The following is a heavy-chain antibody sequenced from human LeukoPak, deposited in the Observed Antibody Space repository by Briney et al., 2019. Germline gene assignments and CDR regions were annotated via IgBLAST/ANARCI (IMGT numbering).Heavy chain of an antibody. Sequence: GASVKVSCKASGYSFTSYYMQWVRKATGQGLEWMEWMNPNSGNTGYAQKFQGRVTITRNTSISTAYMELSSLRSEDTAVYYCERGGYSYGYVPTYYYYYYMDVWGKGTTVTVSS. V-gene: IGHV1-8*03. CDR2: MNPNSGNT. CDR1: GYSFTSYY. CDR3: ERGGYSYGYVPTYYYYYYMDV. J-gene: IGHJ6*03. D-gene: IGHD5-18*01.